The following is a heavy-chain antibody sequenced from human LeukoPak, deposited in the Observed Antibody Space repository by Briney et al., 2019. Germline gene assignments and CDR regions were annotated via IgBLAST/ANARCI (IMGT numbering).Heavy chain of an antibody. Sequence: ASVKVSCKASGYTFTSYDINWVRQATGQGLEWKGWMNPNSGHTGYAQKFQGRVTMTRNTSISTAYMELSSLRSEDTAVYYCARGLVRCSGGSCQNYYYYMDVWGKGTTVTVSS. D-gene: IGHD2-15*01. V-gene: IGHV1-8*01. CDR2: MNPNSGHT. CDR1: GYTFTSYD. CDR3: ARGLVRCSGGSCQNYYYYMDV. J-gene: IGHJ6*03.